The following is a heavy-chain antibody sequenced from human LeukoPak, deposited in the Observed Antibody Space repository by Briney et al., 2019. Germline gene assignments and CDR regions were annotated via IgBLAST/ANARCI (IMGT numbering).Heavy chain of an antibody. CDR1: GFTFSSSW. CDR2: IKEDGSVK. Sequence: GGSLRLSCAVSGFTFSSSWMDWGRQAPGKGLEWVANIKEDGSVKNYVDSVKGRFTISRDNTKNSLYLQMNSLRAEDTAVYYCAKNFGHQQFDSWGQGTLVIVSS. V-gene: IGHV3-7*01. J-gene: IGHJ4*02. D-gene: IGHD3/OR15-3a*01. CDR3: AKNFGHQQFDS.